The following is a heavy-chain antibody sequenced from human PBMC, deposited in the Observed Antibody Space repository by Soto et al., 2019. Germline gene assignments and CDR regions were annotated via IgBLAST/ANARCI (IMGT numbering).Heavy chain of an antibody. CDR3: ARISYYDILTGHDY. V-gene: IGHV3-48*01. J-gene: IGHJ4*02. CDR1: GFTFSSYS. D-gene: IGHD3-9*01. Sequence: EVQLVESGGGLVQPGGSLRLSCAASGFTFSSYSMNWVRQAPGKGLEWVSYISSSSSTVYYADSVKGRFTISRDNAKNSLYLQMNSLRAEDTAVYYCARISYYDILTGHDYWGQGTLVTVSS. CDR2: ISSSSSTV.